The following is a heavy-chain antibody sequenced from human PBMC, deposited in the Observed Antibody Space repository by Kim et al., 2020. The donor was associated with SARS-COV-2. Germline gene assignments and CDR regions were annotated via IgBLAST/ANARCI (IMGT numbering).Heavy chain of an antibody. CDR3: AKDIGYCSGGSCYPYYFDY. Sequence: GGSLRLSCAASGFTFSSYAMSWVRQAPGKGLEWVSVIYSGGSSTYYADSVKGRFTISRDNSKNTLYLQMNSLRAEDTAVYYCAKDIGYCSGGSCYPYYFDYWGQGTLVTVSS. CDR2: IYSGGSST. D-gene: IGHD2-15*01. CDR1: GFTFSSYA. J-gene: IGHJ4*02. V-gene: IGHV3-23*03.